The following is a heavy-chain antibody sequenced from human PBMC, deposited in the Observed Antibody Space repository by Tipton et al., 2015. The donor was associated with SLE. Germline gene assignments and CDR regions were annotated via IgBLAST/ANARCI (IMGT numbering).Heavy chain of an antibody. CDR2: IWYDGSNK. CDR3: ARVSGQGDFDY. J-gene: IGHJ4*02. CDR1: GFTFGDYA. Sequence: SLRLSCTASGFTFGDYAMSWVRQAPGKGLEWVAVIWYDGSNKYYADSVKGRFTISRDNSKNTLYLEMNSLRAEDTAVYYCARVSGQGDFDYWGQGTLVTVSS. D-gene: IGHD3-10*01. V-gene: IGHV3-33*01.